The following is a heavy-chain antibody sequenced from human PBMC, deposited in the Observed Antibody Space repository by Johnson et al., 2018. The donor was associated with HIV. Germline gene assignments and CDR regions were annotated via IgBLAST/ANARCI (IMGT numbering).Heavy chain of an antibody. CDR2: ISYDGSNK. Sequence: QVLLVESGGGVVQPGRSLRLSCAASGFTFSSYAMHWVRQAPGKGLEWVAVISYDGSNKYYADSVKGRFTISRDNSKNTLYLQMNSLRAEDTAVYYCAKDHNYGSYLLAFDVWGQGTMVTVSS. D-gene: IGHD3-10*01. V-gene: IGHV3-30*04. CDR3: AKDHNYGSYLLAFDV. CDR1: GFTFSSYA. J-gene: IGHJ3*01.